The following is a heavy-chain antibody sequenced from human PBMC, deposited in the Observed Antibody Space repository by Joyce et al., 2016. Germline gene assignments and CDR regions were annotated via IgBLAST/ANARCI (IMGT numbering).Heavy chain of an antibody. V-gene: IGHV3-66*01. D-gene: IGHD2-21*02. Sequence: EVQLVESGGALVQPGGSLKLSCAASGFTVSSHYMSWVRQAPGKGLEWVSVIYSGGGTYSADSVGGRFTSSRDYSKNMVFLQMNSLTAEDTALYYCGTSDCRGDCRKLDYWGQGTLVTVSS. CDR1: GFTVSSHY. J-gene: IGHJ4*02. CDR3: GTSDCRGDCRKLDY. CDR2: IYSGGGT.